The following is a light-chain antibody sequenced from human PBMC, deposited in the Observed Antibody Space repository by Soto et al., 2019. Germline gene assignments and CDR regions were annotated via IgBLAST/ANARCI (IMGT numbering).Light chain of an antibody. CDR1: QSINNW. CDR3: QQYNSYSYT. J-gene: IGKJ2*01. Sequence: DIQMTQSPSTLSASVGDRVTITCRASQSINNWLAWYQQKPGKAPNLLIYKASSLESGVPSRFGGSGSGTEFTLTISSLQPDDFATYYCQQYNSYSYTFGQGTKLEIK. V-gene: IGKV1-5*03. CDR2: KAS.